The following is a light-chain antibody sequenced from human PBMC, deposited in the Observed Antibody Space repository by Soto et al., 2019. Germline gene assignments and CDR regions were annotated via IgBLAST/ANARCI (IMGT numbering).Light chain of an antibody. CDR3: QRSFSTPLT. J-gene: IGKJ4*01. V-gene: IGKV1-39*01. CDR1: QSISSY. CDR2: AAS. Sequence: DLPMTQSPSSLSASVGDRVTITCRASQSISSYLHWYQQKPGKAPKLLIYAASSLQSGVPSRFSGSGSGTDFTLTISSLQPEDFATYYCQRSFSTPLTFGGGTKVEIK.